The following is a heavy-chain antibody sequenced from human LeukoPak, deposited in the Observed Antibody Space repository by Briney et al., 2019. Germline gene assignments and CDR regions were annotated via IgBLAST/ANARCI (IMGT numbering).Heavy chain of an antibody. CDR3: ARSFHCSGGRCYLDFLL. CDR1: EFTFNNYD. V-gene: IGHV3-13*01. CDR2: IGTEGDT. D-gene: IGHD2-15*01. Sequence: GGSLRLSCAASEFTFNNYDMHWVRQATGKGLEWVAAIGTEGDTYYPDSVKGRFTIFRENGKNSLFLQMDSLRAGDSAVYYCARSFHCSGGRCYLDFLLWGQGTLVTVSS. J-gene: IGHJ1*01.